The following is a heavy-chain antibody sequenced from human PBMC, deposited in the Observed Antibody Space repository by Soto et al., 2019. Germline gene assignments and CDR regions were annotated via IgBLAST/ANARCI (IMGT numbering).Heavy chain of an antibody. Sequence: ASLQGSSKVSGYSFTGYYLHWVRQAPGQGVEWMGWINPNSGGTNYAQEFQGWVTMTRDTSISTAYMELSRLRSDDTAVYYSERERGGATESTFDYWGQGTLVTVSS. CDR1: GYSFTGYY. V-gene: IGHV1-2*04. J-gene: IGHJ4*02. D-gene: IGHD1-26*01. CDR2: INPNSGGT. CDR3: ERERGGATESTFDY.